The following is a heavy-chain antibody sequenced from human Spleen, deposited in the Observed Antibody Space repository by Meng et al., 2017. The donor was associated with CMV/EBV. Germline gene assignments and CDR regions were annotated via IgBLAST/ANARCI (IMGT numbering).Heavy chain of an antibody. Sequence: IALGVGWLRQPPGRSLQWLAFIYWNGDTRSSPSLKSSLTVTKDTSTDQVVLTMTNMDRVDTATYFCAHIVDYYYDVTDSHARTYFRHWGQGTLVTSPQ. V-gene: IGHV2-5*01. D-gene: IGHD3-22*01. CDR3: AHIVDYYYDVTDSHARTYFRH. CDR2: IYWNGDT. J-gene: IGHJ1*01. CDR1: IALG.